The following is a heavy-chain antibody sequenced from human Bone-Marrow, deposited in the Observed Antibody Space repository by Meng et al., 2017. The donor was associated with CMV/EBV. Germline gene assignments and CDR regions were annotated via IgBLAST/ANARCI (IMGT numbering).Heavy chain of an antibody. J-gene: IGHJ6*02. CDR1: GGTFSSYT. D-gene: IGHD2-2*02. CDR3: AIIIYCSSTSCYSYYYYGMDV. V-gene: IGHV1-69*02. CDR2: IIPILGIA. Sequence: SVKVSCKASGGTFSSYTISWVQQAPGQGLEWMGRIIPILGIANYAQKFQGRVTITADKSTSTAYMELSSLRTEDTAVYYCAIIIYCSSTSCYSYYYYGMDVWGQGTTVTVSS.